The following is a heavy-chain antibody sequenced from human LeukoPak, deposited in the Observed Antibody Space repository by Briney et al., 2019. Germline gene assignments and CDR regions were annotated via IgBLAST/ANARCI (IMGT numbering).Heavy chain of an antibody. J-gene: IGHJ4*02. CDR2: IYYSGST. D-gene: IGHD3-22*01. Sequence: SETLFLTCTVSGGSISSGGYYWSWIRQHPGKGLEWIGYIYYSGSTYYNPSLKSRVTISVDTSKNQFSLKLSSVTAADTAVYYCARGLYYYDSSGYYYWGQGTLVTVSS. CDR3: ARGLYYYDSSGYYY. V-gene: IGHV4-31*03. CDR1: GGSISSGGYY.